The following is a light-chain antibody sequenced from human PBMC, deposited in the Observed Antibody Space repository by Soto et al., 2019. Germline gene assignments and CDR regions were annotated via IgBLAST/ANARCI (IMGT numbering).Light chain of an antibody. CDR3: QQYVTSPLT. J-gene: IGKJ1*01. V-gene: IGKV3-20*01. CDR1: RSVSSSY. CDR2: GAS. Sequence: EIVLTQSPGTLSLSPGERATLSCRASRSVSSSYLAWYQQKPGQAPRLLISGASSRATGIPDRFSGSGGGTDFTLTISRLEPEDFALYCYQQYVTSPLTFGQGTKVDIK.